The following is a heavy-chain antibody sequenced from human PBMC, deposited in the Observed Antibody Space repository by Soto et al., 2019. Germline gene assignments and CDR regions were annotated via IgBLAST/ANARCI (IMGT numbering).Heavy chain of an antibody. CDR3: ATDNRATPYDAFDI. CDR2: ISAYNGNT. Sequence: GASVKVSCKASGYTFTSYGISWVRQAPGQGLEWMGWISAYNGNTNYAQKLQGRVTMTTDTSTSTAYMELSSLRSEDTAVYYCATDNRATPYDAFDIWGQGTMVTVSS. D-gene: IGHD1-26*01. CDR1: GYTFTSYG. J-gene: IGHJ3*02. V-gene: IGHV1-18*01.